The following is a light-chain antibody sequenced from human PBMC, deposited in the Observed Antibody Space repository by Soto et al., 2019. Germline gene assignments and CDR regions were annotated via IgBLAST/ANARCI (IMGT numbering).Light chain of an antibody. Sequence: QSVLTQAPSASGPTGQRVTISCSGSNSNIGNNNVNWYQMVPGTAPKLLIYRNNQRPSGVPDRFSASKSGTSASLAISGLRSEDEADYYCAAWDDSRSGVVFGGGTKLTVL. J-gene: IGLJ2*01. CDR1: NSNIGNNN. V-gene: IGLV1-44*01. CDR3: AAWDDSRSGVV. CDR2: RNN.